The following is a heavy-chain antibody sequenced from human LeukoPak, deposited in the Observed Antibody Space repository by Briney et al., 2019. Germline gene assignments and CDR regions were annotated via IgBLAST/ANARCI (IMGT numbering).Heavy chain of an antibody. CDR2: IYPADSDT. V-gene: IGHV5-51*01. Sequence: GAFLKISCKGSGYSFTNYWIGWVRPMPGKGLEWMGIIYPADSDTRYSPSFQGQVTISADKSISTAYLQWSSLKASDTAMYYCARHNADSSGYYPDGWGQGTLVTVSS. CDR3: ARHNADSSGYYPDG. CDR1: GYSFTNYW. D-gene: IGHD3-22*01. J-gene: IGHJ4*02.